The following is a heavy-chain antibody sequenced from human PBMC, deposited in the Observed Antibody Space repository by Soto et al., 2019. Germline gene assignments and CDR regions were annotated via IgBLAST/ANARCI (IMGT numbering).Heavy chain of an antibody. Sequence: QVQLVQSGAEVKKPGSSVRVSCKASGGTFSNYAISWVRQAPGQGLEWVGGIIPISGTPSYGQKFQGRVTITADESTGTAYMEVSSLGAEDTAVFYCARGDYGDYHSYYSGMEVWGQGTTVTVSS. CDR3: ARGDYGDYHSYYSGMEV. J-gene: IGHJ6*02. CDR2: IIPISGTP. CDR1: GGTFSNYA. D-gene: IGHD4-17*01. V-gene: IGHV1-69*01.